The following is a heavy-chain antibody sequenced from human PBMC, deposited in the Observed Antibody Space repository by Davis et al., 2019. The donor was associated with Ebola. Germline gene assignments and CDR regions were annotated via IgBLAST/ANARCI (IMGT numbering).Heavy chain of an antibody. CDR3: TGEEGGATVY. CDR2: IRSKAYGGTT. CDR1: GFTFGDYA. D-gene: IGHD1-26*01. Sequence: GESLKTPCTTSGFTFGDYAMSWVRQAPGKGLEWVGFIRSKAYGGTTEYAASVKGRFTISRDDSKSIAYLQINSLKTEDTAVYYCTGEEGGATVYWGQGTLVTVSS. J-gene: IGHJ4*02. V-gene: IGHV3-49*04.